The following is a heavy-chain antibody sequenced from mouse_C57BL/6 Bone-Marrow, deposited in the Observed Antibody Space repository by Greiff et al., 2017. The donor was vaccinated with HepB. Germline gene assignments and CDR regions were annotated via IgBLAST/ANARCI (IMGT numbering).Heavy chain of an antibody. CDR1: GYTFTSYW. Sequence: VQLQQPGAELVRPGSSVKLSCKASGYTFTSYWMHWVKQRPIQGLEWIGNIDPSDSETHYNQKFKDKATLTVDKSSSTAYMQLSSLTSEDSAVYYCASGPDLLLLRGYFDVWGTGTTVTVSS. CDR2: IDPSDSET. D-gene: IGHD1-1*01. CDR3: ASGPDLLLLRGYFDV. J-gene: IGHJ1*03. V-gene: IGHV1-52*01.